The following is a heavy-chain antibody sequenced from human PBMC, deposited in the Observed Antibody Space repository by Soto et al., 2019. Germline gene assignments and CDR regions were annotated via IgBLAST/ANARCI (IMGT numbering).Heavy chain of an antibody. CDR2: ISSRSSYI. J-gene: IGHJ4*02. CDR1: GFTFSSYS. V-gene: IGHV3-21*04. Sequence: GVSLRLSCAASGFTFSSYSMNWVRQAPGKGLEWVSSISSRSSYIYYADSVKGRFTISRDNSKNTLNLQMNSLRADDTALYYCARDRQPDGIWTFDYWGRGTLVTVSS. D-gene: IGHD1-1*01. CDR3: ARDRQPDGIWTFDY.